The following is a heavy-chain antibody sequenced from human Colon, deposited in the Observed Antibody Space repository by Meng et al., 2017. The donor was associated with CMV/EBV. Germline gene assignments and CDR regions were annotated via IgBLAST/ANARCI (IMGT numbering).Heavy chain of an antibody. CDR3: ARAPTRKYYFHF. CDR1: GFSISDYA. CDR2: ISASGDIT. D-gene: IGHD5-24*01. J-gene: IGHJ4*02. Sequence: CAASGFSISDYAMDWVRQVPGKGLEWVSVISASGDITFYTESVKGRFTIGRDTSKNTVYLQMDSLRAEDTAVYYCARAPTRKYYFHFWGQGRLVTVSS. V-gene: IGHV3-23*01.